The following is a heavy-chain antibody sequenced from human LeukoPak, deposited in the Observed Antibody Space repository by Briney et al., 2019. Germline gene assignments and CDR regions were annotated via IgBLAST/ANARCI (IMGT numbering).Heavy chain of an antibody. CDR2: ISAYNGNT. CDR1: DYTFTSYG. CDR3: ARVSMADPYYYYGMDV. D-gene: IGHD2/OR15-2a*01. J-gene: IGHJ6*02. Sequence: ASVKVSCKASDYTFTSYGISWVRQAPGQGLEWMGWISAYNGNTNYAQKLQGRVTMTTDTSTSTAYMELRSLRSDDTAVYYCARVSMADPYYYYGMDVWGQGTTVTVSS. V-gene: IGHV1-18*01.